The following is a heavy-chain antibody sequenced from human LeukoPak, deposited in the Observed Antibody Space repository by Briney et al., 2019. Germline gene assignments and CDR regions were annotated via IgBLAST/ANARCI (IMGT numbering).Heavy chain of an antibody. CDR2: ISAYNGNT. D-gene: IGHD2-15*01. CDR3: ARGSLRMVAATYDY. V-gene: IGHV1-18*04. Sequence: ASVKVSCKASGYTFTDYYMNWVRQAPGQGLEWMGWISAYNGNTNYAQKLQGRVTMTTDTSTSTAYMELRSLRSDDTAVYYCARGSLRMVAATYDYWGQGTLVTVSS. J-gene: IGHJ4*02. CDR1: GYTFTDYY.